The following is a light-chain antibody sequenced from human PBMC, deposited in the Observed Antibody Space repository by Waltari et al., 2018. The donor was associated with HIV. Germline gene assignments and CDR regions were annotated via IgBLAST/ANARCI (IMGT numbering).Light chain of an antibody. Sequence: DVQMNQSPSSLSASVGDSITITCRASQTVTNKVNWYQQKPGKAPKVLIFDASSLQSGVPSRFSGSGSGTDFTLSIYSLQPDDFASYFCQQSYLSPLTFGPGTKVDIK. V-gene: IGKV1-39*01. J-gene: IGKJ3*01. CDR1: QTVTNK. CDR3: QQSYLSPLT. CDR2: DAS.